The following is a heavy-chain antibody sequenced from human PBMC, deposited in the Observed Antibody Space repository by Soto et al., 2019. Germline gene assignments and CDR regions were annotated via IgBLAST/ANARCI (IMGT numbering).Heavy chain of an antibody. D-gene: IGHD3-9*01. V-gene: IGHV4-4*02. CDR3: ARAGILTGSYYYGMDV. J-gene: IGHJ6*02. Sequence: LETLSLTCAVSGGSISSSNWWSWVRQPPGKGLEWIGEIYHSGSTNYNPSLKSRVTISVDKSKNQFSLKLSSVTAADTAVYYCARAGILTGSYYYGMDVWGQGTTVTVSS. CDR1: GGSISSSNW. CDR2: IYHSGST.